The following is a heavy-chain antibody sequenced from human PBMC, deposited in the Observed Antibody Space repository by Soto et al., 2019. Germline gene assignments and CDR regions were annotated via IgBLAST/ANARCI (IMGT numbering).Heavy chain of an antibody. V-gene: IGHV4-4*02. Sequence: SETLSLTCAVSSGSISSSNWWSWVRQPPGKGLEWIGEIYHSGSTNYNPSLKSRVTISVDKSKNQFSLKLSSVTAADTAVYYCATASPYCSGGSCYLGWFDPWGQGTLVTVSS. CDR3: ATASPYCSGGSCYLGWFDP. CDR2: IYHSGST. D-gene: IGHD2-15*01. CDR1: SGSISSSNW. J-gene: IGHJ5*02.